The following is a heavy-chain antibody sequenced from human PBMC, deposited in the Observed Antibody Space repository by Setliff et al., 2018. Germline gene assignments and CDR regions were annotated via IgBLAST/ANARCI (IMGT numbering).Heavy chain of an antibody. CDR2: IYHSGSA. Sequence: LTCTVSGDSISSGDYFWSWIRQPPGKGLEWIAYIYHSGSAYYNPSLKSRVTMSVDTSKNQFSLHLTSVTAADTAVYYCAREVGTSTSSDAFDVWGQGMMVT. CDR1: GDSISSGDYF. D-gene: IGHD1-26*01. V-gene: IGHV4-30-4*08. CDR3: AREVGTSTSSDAFDV. J-gene: IGHJ3*01.